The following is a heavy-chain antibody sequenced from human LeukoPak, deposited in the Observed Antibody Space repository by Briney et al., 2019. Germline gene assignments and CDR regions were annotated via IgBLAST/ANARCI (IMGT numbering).Heavy chain of an antibody. CDR3: AREAHSSSMYYFDY. J-gene: IGHJ4*02. CDR1: GFTFSNYG. V-gene: IGHV3-53*01. CDR2: IYSGGST. Sequence: GGSLRLSCAASGFTFSNYGMHWVRQAPGKGLEWVSVIYSGGSTYYADSVKGRFTISRDNSKNTLYLQMNSLRAEDTAVYYCAREAHSSSMYYFDYWGQGTLVTVSS. D-gene: IGHD6-6*01.